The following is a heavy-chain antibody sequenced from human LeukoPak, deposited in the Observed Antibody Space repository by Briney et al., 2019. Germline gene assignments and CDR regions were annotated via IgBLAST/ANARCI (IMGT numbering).Heavy chain of an antibody. CDR2: INAGNGNT. D-gene: IGHD3-3*01. J-gene: IGHJ6*02. V-gene: IGHV1-3*01. Sequence: ASVKVSCKASGYTFTTYTTHWVRQAPGQRLEWMGWINAGNGNTKYSQHFQGRVTITRDTSASTAYMELSSLRSEDTAVYYCARANDFWSGYYYGMDVWGQGTTVTVSS. CDR1: GYTFTTYT. CDR3: ARANDFWSGYYYGMDV.